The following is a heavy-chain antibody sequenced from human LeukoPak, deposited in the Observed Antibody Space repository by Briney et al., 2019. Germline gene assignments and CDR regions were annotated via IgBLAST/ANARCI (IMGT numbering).Heavy chain of an antibody. CDR1: GFTFSSYA. CDR3: AKPQYSTRWYYFDY. J-gene: IGHJ4*02. D-gene: IGHD6-13*01. Sequence: GGSLRLSCAASGFTFSSYAMSWVRQAPGKGLEWVSAISGDGSSTYYADSVKGRFTISRDNSKNTVDLQMNSLRAEDTAVYYCAKPQYSTRWYYFDYWGQGTLVTVSS. V-gene: IGHV3-23*01. CDR2: ISGDGSST.